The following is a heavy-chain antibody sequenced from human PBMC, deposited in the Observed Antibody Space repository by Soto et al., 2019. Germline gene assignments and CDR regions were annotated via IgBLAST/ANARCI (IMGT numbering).Heavy chain of an antibody. J-gene: IGHJ6*04. CDR2: ISAYNGNT. V-gene: IGHV1-18*01. D-gene: IGHD1-26*01. CDR1: GYTFTNYG. Sequence: QVQLVQSGAEVKKSGASVKVSCKASGYTFTNYGISWVRQAPGQGLEWMGWISAYNGNTKYAQELQGRVTMTTDTSTSTAYMELRSLRSDDTAVYYCARGVWELLNYYYYYGMDVWGKGTTVTVSS. CDR3: ARGVWELLNYYYYYGMDV.